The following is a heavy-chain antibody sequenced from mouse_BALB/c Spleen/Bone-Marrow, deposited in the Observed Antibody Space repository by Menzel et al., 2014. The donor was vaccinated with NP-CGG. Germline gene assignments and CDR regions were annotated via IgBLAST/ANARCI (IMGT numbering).Heavy chain of an antibody. V-gene: IGHV14-3*02. CDR1: GFNIKDTY. CDR3: ARLDLFAY. Sequence: EVMLVESGAELVKPGASVKLSCTASGFNIKDTYMHWVKQRPEQGLERIGRIDPANGNTKYDPKFQGKATITADTSSNTAYLQVSSLTSEDTAVYYFARLDLFAYWCQGTLVTVSA. CDR2: IDPANGNT. J-gene: IGHJ3*01.